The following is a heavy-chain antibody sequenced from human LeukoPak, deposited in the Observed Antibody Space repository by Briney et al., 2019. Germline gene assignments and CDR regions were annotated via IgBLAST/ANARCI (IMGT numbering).Heavy chain of an antibody. D-gene: IGHD2-15*01. CDR3: ATRVGGYAFGI. CDR2: IVSSGST. Sequence: SETLSLTCTVSHGSISSGGYHWSWFRQPAGKGLEWVGRIVSSGSTNSNPSLKSRVTISLDTSKNQFSLDLISVTAADTAVYYCATRVGGYAFGIWGQGTMVTVS. V-gene: IGHV4-61*02. J-gene: IGHJ3*02. CDR1: HGSISSGGYH.